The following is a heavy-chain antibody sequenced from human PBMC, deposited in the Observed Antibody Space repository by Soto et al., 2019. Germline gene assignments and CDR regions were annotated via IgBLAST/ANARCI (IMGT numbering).Heavy chain of an antibody. CDR3: AFRRDGHNHYWYFDV. CDR1: DDSINRSTYY. J-gene: IGHJ2*01. CDR2: IYYTGTT. D-gene: IGHD1-1*01. Sequence: QLQLRESGPVLVKASGTLSLTCSVSDDSINRSTYYWAWIRQPPGKGLEWIGSIYYTGTTYYHPSLKSRVTISVDASKQHFPLQLKSVTAGDTAKYFCAFRRDGHNHYWYFDVWGRGTMVNVSS. V-gene: IGHV4-39*01.